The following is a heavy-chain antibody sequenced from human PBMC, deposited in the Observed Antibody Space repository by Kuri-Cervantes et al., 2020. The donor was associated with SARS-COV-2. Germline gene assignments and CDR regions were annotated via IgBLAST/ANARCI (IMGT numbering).Heavy chain of an antibody. Sequence: ASVKVSCKASGYTFTSYAMHWVRQAPGQRLEWMGWINAGNGNTKYSQKFQGRVTITRDTSASTAYMELSSLRSEDTAVYYCARDHIVVVPAALNWFDPWGQGTLVTVSS. D-gene: IGHD2-2*01. J-gene: IGHJ5*02. CDR2: INAGNGNT. V-gene: IGHV1-3*01. CDR1: GYTFTSYA. CDR3: ARDHIVVVPAALNWFDP.